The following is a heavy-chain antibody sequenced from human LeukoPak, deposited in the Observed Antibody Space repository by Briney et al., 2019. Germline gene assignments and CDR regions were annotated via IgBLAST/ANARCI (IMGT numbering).Heavy chain of an antibody. CDR3: AREGYYGSGSYFDY. V-gene: IGHV3-21*01. CDR1: GFTFSSYS. J-gene: IGHJ4*02. D-gene: IGHD3-10*01. Sequence: GGSLRLSCAASGFTFSSYSMNWVRQAPGKGLEWVSSINSRGDSKYYADSVKGRFTISRDNADNSVSLQMNSLTAEDTAVYYCAREGYYGSGSYFDYWGQGTLVTVSS. CDR2: INSRGDSK.